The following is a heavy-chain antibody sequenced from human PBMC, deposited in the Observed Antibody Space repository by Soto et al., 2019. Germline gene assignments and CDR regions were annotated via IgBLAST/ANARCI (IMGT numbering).Heavy chain of an antibody. CDR3: AHSQTTGGYCSGGSCHFDY. Sequence: SGPRPEDRPQRLTLTCALSPFSLSTSGVVWGWVPQPPGKALEWLALIYWDDDKRYSPSLKSRLTITKDTSKNQVVLTMTNMDPVDTATYYCAHSQTTGGYCSGGSCHFDYWGQRTLVTVSS. D-gene: IGHD2-15*01. CDR1: PFSLSTSGVV. CDR2: IYWDDDK. V-gene: IGHV2-5*02. J-gene: IGHJ4*02.